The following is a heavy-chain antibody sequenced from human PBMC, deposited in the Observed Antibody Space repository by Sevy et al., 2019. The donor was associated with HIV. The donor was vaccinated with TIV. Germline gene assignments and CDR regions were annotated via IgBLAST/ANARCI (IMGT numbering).Heavy chain of an antibody. D-gene: IGHD3-16*01. CDR3: ARDDYDYVWGSYS. Sequence: GGSLRLSCAASGFTFSSYAMSRVRQAPGKGLEWVSAISGSGGSTYYADSVKGRFTISRDNSKNTLYLQMNSLRAEDTAVYYCARDDYDYVWGSYSWGQGTLVTVSS. CDR2: ISGSGGST. CDR1: GFTFSSYA. J-gene: IGHJ5*02. V-gene: IGHV3-23*01.